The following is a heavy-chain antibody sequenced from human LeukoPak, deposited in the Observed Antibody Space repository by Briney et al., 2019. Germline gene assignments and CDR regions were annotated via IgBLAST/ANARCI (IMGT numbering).Heavy chain of an antibody. J-gene: IGHJ5*02. D-gene: IGHD3-10*01. CDR3: ARAYGSGSYYTKDEGKYNWFDP. CDR2: TYYRSKWYN. Sequence: SQTLSLTCAISGDSVSSNSAAWNWIRQSPSRGLEWLGRTYYRSKWYNDYAVSVKSRITINPDTSKNQFSLQLNSVTPEDTAVYYCARAYGSGSYYTKDEGKYNWFDPWGQGTLVTVSS. CDR1: GDSVSSNSAA. V-gene: IGHV6-1*01.